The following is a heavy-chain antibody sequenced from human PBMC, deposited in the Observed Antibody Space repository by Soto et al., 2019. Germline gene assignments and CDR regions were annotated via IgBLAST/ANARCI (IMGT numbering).Heavy chain of an antibody. V-gene: IGHV3-23*01. J-gene: IGHJ4*02. D-gene: IGHD6-19*01. CDR1: GFFFSSYT. Sequence: EVQLLESGGGLVQPGGSLRLSCVGSGFFFSSYTMTWVRQAPGKGLEWVSLFSATSENTYYADSVRGRFTISRDNSKNTLFLQMNSLTAEDTAMYYCAKARDQQWVRLPFDYWGQGILVIVSS. CDR2: FSATSENT. CDR3: AKARDQQWVRLPFDY.